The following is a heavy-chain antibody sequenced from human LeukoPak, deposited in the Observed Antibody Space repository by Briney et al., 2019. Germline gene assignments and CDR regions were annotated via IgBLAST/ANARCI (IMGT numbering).Heavy chain of an antibody. D-gene: IGHD6-13*01. CDR2: IYTSGST. CDR3: ARDLPYPGMYMSIAAAGTMVPY. J-gene: IGHJ4*02. Sequence: SETLSLTCTVSGGSISSYYWGWIRQPAGKGLEWIGRIYTSGSTNYNPSLKSRVTMSVDTSKNQFSLKLRSVTAADTAVYYCARDLPYPGMYMSIAAAGTMVPYWGQGTLVTVSS. CDR1: GGSISSYY. V-gene: IGHV4-4*07.